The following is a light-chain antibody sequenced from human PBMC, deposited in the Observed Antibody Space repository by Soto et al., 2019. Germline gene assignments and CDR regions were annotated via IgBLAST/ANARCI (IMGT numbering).Light chain of an antibody. V-gene: IGLV2-14*01. Sequence: QSVLAQPASVSGSLGQSITISCTGTSSDVGAYEYVSWYQQHPGKVPKLLIYEVSDRPPGISDRFSGSKSGNTASLTISRLQSEDEADYYCNSYTAFNTRVFGTGTKLTVL. J-gene: IGLJ1*01. CDR1: SSDVGAYEY. CDR3: NSYTAFNTRV. CDR2: EVS.